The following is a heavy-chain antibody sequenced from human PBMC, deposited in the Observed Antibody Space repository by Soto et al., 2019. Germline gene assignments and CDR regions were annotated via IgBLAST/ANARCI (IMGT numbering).Heavy chain of an antibody. CDR2: ISSSSSYI. D-gene: IGHD3-3*01. J-gene: IGHJ6*02. CDR1: GFTFSSYS. Sequence: GGSLRLSCAASGFTFSSYSMNWVRQAPGKGLEWVSSISSSSSYIYCADSVKSRFTISRDNAKNSLYLQMNSLRAEDTAVYYCARCPTDFWSGYFYYYYGMDVWGPGTTVTVSS. CDR3: ARCPTDFWSGYFYYYYGMDV. V-gene: IGHV3-21*01.